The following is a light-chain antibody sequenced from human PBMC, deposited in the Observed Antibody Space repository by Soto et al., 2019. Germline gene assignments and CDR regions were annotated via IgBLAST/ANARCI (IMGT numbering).Light chain of an antibody. Sequence: EIVLTQSPATLYLSPGERATLSCSASQSVSSYLAWYQQKPGQAPRPLIYDASNRATGIPARFSGSGSGTDFTLTISSLEPEDFAVYYCQQRSNWPPKYTFSQGTKLEIK. CDR1: QSVSSY. CDR2: DAS. J-gene: IGKJ2*01. CDR3: QQRSNWPPKYT. V-gene: IGKV3-11*01.